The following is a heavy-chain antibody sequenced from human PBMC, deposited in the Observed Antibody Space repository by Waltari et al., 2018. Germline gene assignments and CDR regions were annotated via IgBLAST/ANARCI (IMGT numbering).Heavy chain of an antibody. D-gene: IGHD5-12*01. Sequence: EVQLAESGGRLVQPGGYMRPSCAASGFTSRSYSLDWVRQAPGKGLEWVSSISSSSSYIYYADSVKGRFTISRDNAKNSLYLQMNSLRAEDTAVYYCARDGGYDSSVQEFDYWGQGTLVTVSS. V-gene: IGHV3-21*01. CDR3: ARDGGYDSSVQEFDY. CDR1: GFTSRSYS. J-gene: IGHJ4*02. CDR2: ISSSSSYI.